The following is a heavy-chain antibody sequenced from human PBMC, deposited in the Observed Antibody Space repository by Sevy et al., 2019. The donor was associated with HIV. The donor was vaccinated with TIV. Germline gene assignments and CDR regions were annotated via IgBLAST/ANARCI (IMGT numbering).Heavy chain of an antibody. Sequence: GGSLRLSCAASGFSVSSNSMSWVRQAPGKGLEWVSVFSGGLNSYYADSVKGRFSISRGNSGNTLYLQMNSLKVEDTANCFWSGEHWGQGSGSFYFADWGQGTLVTVSS. V-gene: IGHV3-53*01. J-gene: IGHJ4*02. CDR2: FSGGLNS. CDR3: SGEHWGQGSGSFYFAD. D-gene: IGHD3-10*01. CDR1: GFSVSSNS.